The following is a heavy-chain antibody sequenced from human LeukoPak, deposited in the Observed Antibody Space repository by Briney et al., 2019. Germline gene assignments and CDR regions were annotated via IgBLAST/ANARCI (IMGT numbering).Heavy chain of an antibody. CDR1: GYTFTSYA. Sequence: ASVKVSCKASGYTFTSYAMHWVRQAPGQGLEWMGIINPSGGSTSYAQKFQGRVTMTGDTSTSTVYMELSSLRSEDTAVYYCARDYLYGGYAYWGQGTLVTVSS. CDR2: INPSGGST. CDR3: ARDYLYGGYAY. J-gene: IGHJ4*02. D-gene: IGHD5-12*01. V-gene: IGHV1-46*01.